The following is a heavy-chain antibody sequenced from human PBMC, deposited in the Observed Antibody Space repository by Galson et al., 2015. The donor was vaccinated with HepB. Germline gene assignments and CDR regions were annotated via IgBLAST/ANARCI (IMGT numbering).Heavy chain of an antibody. D-gene: IGHD3-16*01. CDR2: MKEDGSDK. V-gene: IGHV3-7*03. J-gene: IGHJ4*02. CDR1: GFTFSRQW. CDR3: ARGGV. Sequence: SLRLSCAVSGFTFSRQWMSWVRQASGKGPEWVASMKEDGSDKYYVESVKGRFTISRDNAKNSLYLQMNSLRAEDTAVYYCARGGVWGQGTLVTVPS.